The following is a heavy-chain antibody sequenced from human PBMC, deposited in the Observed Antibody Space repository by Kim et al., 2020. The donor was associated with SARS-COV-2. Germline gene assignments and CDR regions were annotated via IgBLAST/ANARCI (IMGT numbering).Heavy chain of an antibody. J-gene: IGHJ4*02. D-gene: IGHD3-3*01. Sequence: GGSLRLSCAASGFTFSSYAMHWVRQAPGKGLEWVAVISYDGSNKYYADSVKGRFTISRDNSKNTLYLQMNSLRAEDTAVYYCARNSVDFWSGSGYYFDYWGQGTLVTVSS. CDR1: GFTFSSYA. CDR3: ARNSVDFWSGSGYYFDY. CDR2: ISYDGSNK. V-gene: IGHV3-30-3*01.